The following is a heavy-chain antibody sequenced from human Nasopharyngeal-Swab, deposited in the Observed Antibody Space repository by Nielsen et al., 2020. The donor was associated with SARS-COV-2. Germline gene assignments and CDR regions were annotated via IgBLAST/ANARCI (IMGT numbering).Heavy chain of an antibody. CDR2: INHSGST. CDR1: GGSFSGYY. D-gene: IGHD2-8*01. CDR3: ARLMVYAIPGPGRGSYSTYFDY. Sequence: ESLKISCAVYGGSFSGYYWSWIRQPPGKGLEWIGEINHSGSTNYNPSLKSRVTISVDTSKNQFSLKLSSVTAADTAVYYCARLMVYAIPGPGRGSYSTYFDYWGQGTLVTVSS. J-gene: IGHJ4*02. V-gene: IGHV4-34*01.